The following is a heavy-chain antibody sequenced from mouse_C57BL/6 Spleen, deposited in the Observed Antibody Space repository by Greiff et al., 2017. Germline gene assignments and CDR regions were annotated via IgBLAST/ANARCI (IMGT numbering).Heavy chain of an antibody. D-gene: IGHD2-12*01. Sequence: QVQLQQPGAELVKPGASVKLSCKASGYTFTSYWMQWVKQRPGQGLEWIGEIDPSDSYTNYNQKFKGKATLTVDTSSSTAYMQLSSLTSEDSAVYCCARRELRRTTAMDYWGQGTSVTVSS. CDR2: IDPSDSYT. V-gene: IGHV1-50*01. J-gene: IGHJ4*01. CDR1: GYTFTSYW. CDR3: ARRELRRTTAMDY.